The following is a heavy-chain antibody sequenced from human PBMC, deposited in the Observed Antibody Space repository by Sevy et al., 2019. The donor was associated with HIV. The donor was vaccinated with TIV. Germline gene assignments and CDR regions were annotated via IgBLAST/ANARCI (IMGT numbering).Heavy chain of an antibody. CDR1: GFPFRLYG. D-gene: IGHD4-17*01. CDR3: GDDYGGRPEFDYFGMDV. Sequence: GGSLRLSCAASGFPFRLYGMSWVRQAPGKGLEWVSAISGGGGDTYYADSVKGRFTISRDNSRNTLFLQMNSLRAAEQAVYYRGDDYGGRPEFDYFGMDVWGQGATVTVSS. J-gene: IGHJ6*02. CDR2: ISGGGGDT. V-gene: IGHV3-23*01.